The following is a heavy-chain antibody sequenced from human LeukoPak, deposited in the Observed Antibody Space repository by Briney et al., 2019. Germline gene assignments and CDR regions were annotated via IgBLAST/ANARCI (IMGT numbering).Heavy chain of an antibody. J-gene: IGHJ5*02. CDR1: GYTFTGYY. D-gene: IGHD4-17*01. CDR2: INPNSGGT. CDR3: ARSGRSTTVTTNWFDP. Sequence: ASVKVSCKASGYTFTGYYMHWVRQAPGQGLEWMGWINPNSGGTNYAQKFQGRVTMTRDTSISTAYMELSRLRSDDTAVYYCARSGRSTTVTTNWFDPWGQGTLVTVSS. V-gene: IGHV1-2*02.